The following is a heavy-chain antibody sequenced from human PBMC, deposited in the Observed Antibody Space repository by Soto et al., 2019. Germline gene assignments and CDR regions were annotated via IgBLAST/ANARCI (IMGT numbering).Heavy chain of an antibody. J-gene: IGHJ4*02. D-gene: IGHD5-12*01. Sequence: GSLRLSCAASGFTFSSYAMTWVRQAPGKGLEWVSSISGTGGSTYYADSVRGRFTISRDKSKNTLFLQMNSLRAEDTAIYYCAKETYIVTSISYDSWGQGALVTVSS. V-gene: IGHV3-23*01. CDR3: AKETYIVTSISYDS. CDR1: GFTFSSYA. CDR2: ISGTGGST.